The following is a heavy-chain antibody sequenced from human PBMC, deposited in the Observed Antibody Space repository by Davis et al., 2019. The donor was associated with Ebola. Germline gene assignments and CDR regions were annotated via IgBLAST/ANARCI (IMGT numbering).Heavy chain of an antibody. Sequence: MPSETLSLTCAVYGGSFTDYFWSWIRQPPGKGLEWIGETSHHPDYTNYSPSFGGRVTISVDSSKNQFSLKIHSVTATDTAVYYCARPVSPGYTYGYYYYDMDVWGQGTTVTVSS. D-gene: IGHD5-18*01. CDR3: ARPVSPGYTYGYYYYDMDV. CDR1: GGSFTDYF. J-gene: IGHJ6*02. V-gene: IGHV4-34*01. CDR2: TSHHPDYT.